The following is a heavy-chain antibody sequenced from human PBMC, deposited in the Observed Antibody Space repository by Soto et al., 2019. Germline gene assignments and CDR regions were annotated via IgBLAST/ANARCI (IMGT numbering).Heavy chain of an antibody. Sequence: QVQLVQSGAEVKKPGSSVKVSCKASGGTFSSYTISWVRQAPGQGLEWMGRIIPILGIANYAQKFQGRVTITAXXSXSXXYMELSSLRSEDTAVYYCAIGIAAAGVYYYYGMDVWGQGTTVTVSS. V-gene: IGHV1-69*02. CDR2: IIPILGIA. J-gene: IGHJ6*02. CDR3: AIGIAAAGVYYYYGMDV. CDR1: GGTFSSYT. D-gene: IGHD6-13*01.